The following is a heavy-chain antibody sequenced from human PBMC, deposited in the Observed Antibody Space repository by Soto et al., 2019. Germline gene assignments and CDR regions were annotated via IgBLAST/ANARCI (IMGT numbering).Heavy chain of an antibody. Sequence: GGSLRLSCAASGFTFSSYAMSWVRQAPGKGLEWVSAISGSGGSTYYADSVKGRFTISRHNSKNKLYLQMNSLRAEDTAVYYCATKLSSGWYTPLHWGQGTLVTVYS. CDR2: ISGSGGST. CDR3: ATKLSSGWYTPLH. J-gene: IGHJ4*02. V-gene: IGHV3-23*01. CDR1: GFTFSSYA. D-gene: IGHD6-19*01.